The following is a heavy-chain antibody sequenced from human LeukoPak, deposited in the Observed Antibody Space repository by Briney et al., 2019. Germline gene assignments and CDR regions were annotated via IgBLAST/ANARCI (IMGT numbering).Heavy chain of an antibody. Sequence: GGSLRLSCAASGFTFSSYTMYWVRQAPGKGLEWVSGIFGSGGSTHYADSVKGRFTISRDNSKNTVYLQMNSLGAEDTAVYYCAKTTTGYSSGRFPGWPVDYWGQGTLVTVSS. D-gene: IGHD6-19*01. V-gene: IGHV3-23*01. J-gene: IGHJ4*02. CDR2: IFGSGGST. CDR3: AKTTTGYSSGRFPGWPVDY. CDR1: GFTFSSYT.